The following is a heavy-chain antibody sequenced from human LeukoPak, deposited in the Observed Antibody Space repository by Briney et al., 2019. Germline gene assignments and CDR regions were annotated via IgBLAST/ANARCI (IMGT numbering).Heavy chain of an antibody. V-gene: IGHV3-23*01. J-gene: IGHJ4*02. D-gene: IGHD3-10*01. CDR2: ISGSGGST. CDR1: GFTFSSYA. Sequence: TGGSLRLSCAASGFTFSSYAMSWVRQAPGKGLEWVSAISGSGGSTYYADSVKGRFTISRDNSKNALYLQMNSLRAEDTAVYYCAKEGSYYPYYFDYWGQGTLVTVSS. CDR3: AKEGSYYPYYFDY.